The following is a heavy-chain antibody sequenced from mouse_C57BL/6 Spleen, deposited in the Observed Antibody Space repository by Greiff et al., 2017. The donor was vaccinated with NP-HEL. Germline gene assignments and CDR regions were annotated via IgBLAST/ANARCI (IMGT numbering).Heavy chain of an antibody. V-gene: IGHV1-50*01. J-gene: IGHJ2*01. Sequence: QVQLQQPGAELVKPGASVKLSCKASGYTFTSYWMQWVKQRPGQGLEWIGEIDPSDSYTTYNQKFKGKATLTVDTSSSTAYMQLSSLTSEDSAVYYCARSYDGYSDYWGQGTTLTVSS. CDR2: IDPSDSYT. CDR1: GYTFTSYW. D-gene: IGHD2-3*01. CDR3: ARSYDGYSDY.